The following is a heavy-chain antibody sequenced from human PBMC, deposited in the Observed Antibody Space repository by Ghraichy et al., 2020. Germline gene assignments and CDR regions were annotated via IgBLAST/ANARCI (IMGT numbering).Heavy chain of an antibody. J-gene: IGHJ6*03. D-gene: IGHD3-3*01. V-gene: IGHV3-23*01. CDR1: GFTFSSYA. CDR3: AKESEYYDFWSGYFGPYYMDV. CDR2: ISGSGGST. Sequence: GESLNISCAASGFTFSSYAMSWVRQAPGKGLEWVSAISGSGGSTYYADSVKGRFTISRDNSKNTLYLQMNSLRAEDTAVYYCAKESEYYDFWSGYFGPYYMDVWGKGTTVTVSS.